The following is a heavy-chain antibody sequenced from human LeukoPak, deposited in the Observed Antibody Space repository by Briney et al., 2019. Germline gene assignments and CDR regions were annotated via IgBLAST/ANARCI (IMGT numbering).Heavy chain of an antibody. J-gene: IGHJ4*02. CDR1: GFSLTTSGVG. Sequence: SGPALVKPTQTLTLTCTFSGFSLTTSGVGVGWIRQPPGKALEWLALIYWDDDERYSPSLRSRLTITKDTSKNQVVLTMTNMDPVDTATYYCALSLWSSSGTGGFDYWGQGTLVTVSS. CDR3: ALSLWSSSGTGGFDY. V-gene: IGHV2-5*02. CDR2: IYWDDDE. D-gene: IGHD6-13*01.